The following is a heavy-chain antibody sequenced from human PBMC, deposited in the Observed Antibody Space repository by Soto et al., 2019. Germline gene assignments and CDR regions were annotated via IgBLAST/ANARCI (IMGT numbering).Heavy chain of an antibody. CDR2: LSGSGGST. V-gene: IGHV3-23*01. CDR1: GFSFIKYA. Sequence: EVQLLESGGGLVQPGGSLRLSCAASGFSFIKYAMSWVRQAPGMGLEWVSGLSGSGGSTSSADSVKGRFAISRDNSRNTLYLQMNSLRDGDTAIYYCARGFSAGKGSPPDYWGQGTLVTVSS. J-gene: IGHJ4*02. CDR3: ARGFSAGKGSPPDY. D-gene: IGHD3-10*01.